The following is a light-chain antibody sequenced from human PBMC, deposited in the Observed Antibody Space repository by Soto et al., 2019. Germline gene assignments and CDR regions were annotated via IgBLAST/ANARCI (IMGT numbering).Light chain of an antibody. J-gene: IGKJ3*01. CDR2: GAS. CDR1: QSVGSNY. Sequence: EIVLTQSPGTLSLSPGERVTLYCRASQSVGSNYLAWYQQKPGQAPMVLFYGASSRATGIPDMFSGSWCGEDFPLTISRLAPEDFAEYYWQQYNTSPFTFGPGTKVDIK. CDR3: QQYNTSPFT. V-gene: IGKV3-20*01.